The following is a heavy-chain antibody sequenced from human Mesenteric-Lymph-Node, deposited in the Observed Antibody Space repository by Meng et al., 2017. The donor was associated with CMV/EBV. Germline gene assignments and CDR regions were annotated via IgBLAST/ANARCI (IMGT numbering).Heavy chain of an antibody. Sequence: SLTCAVYGGSFSGYYWSWIRQPPGKGLEWIGEINNSGSTNYNPSLKSRVTISVDTSKNQFSLKLSSVTAADTAVYYCARGSAAAPIDWGQGTLVTVSS. CDR1: GGSFSGYY. J-gene: IGHJ4*02. D-gene: IGHD6-13*01. CDR2: INNSGST. CDR3: ARGSAAAPID. V-gene: IGHV4-34*01.